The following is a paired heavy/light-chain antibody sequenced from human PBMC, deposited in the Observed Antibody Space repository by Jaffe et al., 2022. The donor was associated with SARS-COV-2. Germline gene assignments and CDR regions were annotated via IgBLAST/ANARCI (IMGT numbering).Light chain of an antibody. CDR1: QDINNY. Sequence: DIQMTQSPSSLSASVGDRVTITCQASQDINNYLHWYQQKPGKVPKLLIYDASNLETGVPSRFSGSGSGTDFTFTISSLQPEDIATYYCQQYDNVFGPGTKVEIK. J-gene: IGKJ3*01. CDR2: DAS. V-gene: IGKV1-33*01. CDR3: QQYDNV.
Heavy chain of an antibody. V-gene: IGHV1-3*01. J-gene: IGHJ4*02. CDR3: ARVGGYTYGFST. D-gene: IGHD5-18*01. Sequence: QVQLVQSGAEVKKPGASVKVSCKASGYTFSNYAMHWVRQAPGQRLEWMGWIKADNGNTKTSQKFQGRVTFTRDTSASTVYMEMRSLGSEDTAVYYCARVGGYTYGFSTWGQGTLVTVSS. CDR1: GYTFSNYA. CDR2: IKADNGNT.